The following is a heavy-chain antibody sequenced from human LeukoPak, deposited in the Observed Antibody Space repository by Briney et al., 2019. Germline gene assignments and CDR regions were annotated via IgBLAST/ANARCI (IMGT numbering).Heavy chain of an antibody. J-gene: IGHJ4*02. CDR1: GYTFTGYY. CDR3: ARARSVDTAMDTFDY. Sequence: ASVKVSCKASGYTFTGYYMHWVRQAPGQGLEWMGWINPNSGGTNYAQKFQGRVTMTRDTSISTAYMELSRLRSDDTAVYYFARARSVDTAMDTFDYWGQGTLVTVSS. V-gene: IGHV1-2*02. CDR2: INPNSGGT. D-gene: IGHD5-18*01.